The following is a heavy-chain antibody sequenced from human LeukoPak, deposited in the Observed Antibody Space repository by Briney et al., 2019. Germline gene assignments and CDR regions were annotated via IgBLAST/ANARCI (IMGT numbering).Heavy chain of an antibody. CDR3: ARDRGYYDSSGYSD. CDR2: INHSGST. CDR1: GGSFSGYY. V-gene: IGHV4-34*01. Sequence: SETLSLTCAAYGGSFSGYYWSWIRQPPGKGLEWIGEINHSGSTNYNPSLKSRVTISVDTSKNQFSLKLSSVTAADTAVYYCARDRGYYDSSGYSDWGQGTLVTVSS. D-gene: IGHD3-22*01. J-gene: IGHJ4*02.